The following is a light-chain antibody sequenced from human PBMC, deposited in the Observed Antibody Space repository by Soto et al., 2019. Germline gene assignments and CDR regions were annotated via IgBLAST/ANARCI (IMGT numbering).Light chain of an antibody. CDR3: QKYNSAPQT. CDR2: GAS. J-gene: IGKJ1*01. CDR1: QDIRKD. Sequence: AIPTTLSPSSLSASVGDRVPLTCRASQDIRKDLAWYQQKPGKAPQILIYGASTLQTGVASRFSGSGSATDFTLTISSLQPEDVATYYCQKYNSAPQTFGQGTNVDI. V-gene: IGKV1-6*01.